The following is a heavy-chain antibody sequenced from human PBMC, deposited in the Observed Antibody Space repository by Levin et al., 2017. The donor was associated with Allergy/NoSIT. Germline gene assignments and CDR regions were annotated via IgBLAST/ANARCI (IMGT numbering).Heavy chain of an antibody. D-gene: IGHD3-22*01. J-gene: IGHJ6*02. CDR1: GDSVSSNNAA. Sequence: SQTLSLTCDISGDSVSSNNAAWNWVRQSPSRGLEWLGRTYYRSKWYYDYAISVKSRITINPDTSKNQFSLQLNSVTPEDTAVYYCARGYYYTGSSYYQFYYYYGMDVWGQGTTVTVSS. V-gene: IGHV6-1*01. CDR3: ARGYYYTGSSYYQFYYYYGMDV. CDR2: TYYRSKWYY.